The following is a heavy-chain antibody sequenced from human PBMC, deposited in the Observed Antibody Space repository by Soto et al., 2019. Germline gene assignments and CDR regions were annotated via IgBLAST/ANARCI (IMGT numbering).Heavy chain of an antibody. D-gene: IGHD3-3*02. Sequence: SVKVSCKASGGTCSSYAMSWVRQAPGQGLEWMGGIIPIFGATNYAQRFQGRVTLTSDTSTSTVSMQLSSLRSEDTAVYYCARDLLAGDYWGQGTLVTVSS. CDR2: IIPIFGAT. CDR3: ARDLLAGDY. V-gene: IGHV1-69*05. J-gene: IGHJ4*02. CDR1: GGTCSSYA.